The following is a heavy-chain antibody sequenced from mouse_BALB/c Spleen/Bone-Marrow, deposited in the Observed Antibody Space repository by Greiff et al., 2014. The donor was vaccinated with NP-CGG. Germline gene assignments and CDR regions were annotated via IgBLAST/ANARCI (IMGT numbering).Heavy chain of an antibody. CDR1: GDSITSGY. J-gene: IGHJ4*01. CDR3: ARGRGSSYNYAMDY. V-gene: IGHV3-8*02. D-gene: IGHD1-1*01. CDR2: ISYSGST. Sequence: VQLKESGPSLVKPSQTLSLTCSVTGDSITSGYWNWIRKFPGNKLEYMGYISYSGSTYYNPSLKSRISITRDTSKNKYYLQLNSVTTEDTATYYCARGRGSSYNYAMDYWGQGTSVTVSS.